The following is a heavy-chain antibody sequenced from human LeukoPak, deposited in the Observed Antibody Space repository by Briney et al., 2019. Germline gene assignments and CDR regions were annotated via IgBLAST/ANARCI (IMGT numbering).Heavy chain of an antibody. J-gene: IGHJ4*02. V-gene: IGHV4-34*01. Sequence: SETLSLTCAVYGGSFSGYYWSWIRQPPGKGLEWIGEINHSGSTNYNPSLKSRVTISVDTSKNQFSLKLSSVTAADTAVYYCARDKAYYYDSSGYHYYFDYWGQGILVTVSS. D-gene: IGHD3-22*01. CDR2: INHSGST. CDR1: GGSFSGYY. CDR3: ARDKAYYYDSSGYHYYFDY.